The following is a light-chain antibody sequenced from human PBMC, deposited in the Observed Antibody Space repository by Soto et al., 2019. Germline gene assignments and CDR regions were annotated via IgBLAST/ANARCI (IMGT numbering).Light chain of an antibody. J-gene: IGKJ4*01. CDR1: QGIGSW. CDR2: AAS. CDR3: QQANSFPPP. Sequence: DIQMTQYQSSVSASVGDRVTITCRASQGIGSWLAWYQQKPGKAPKLLIYAASTLQSGVPSRFSGSGSGTDFALTIGSLQPEDFATYYCQQANSFPPPSGGGTKVDIK. V-gene: IGKV1-12*01.